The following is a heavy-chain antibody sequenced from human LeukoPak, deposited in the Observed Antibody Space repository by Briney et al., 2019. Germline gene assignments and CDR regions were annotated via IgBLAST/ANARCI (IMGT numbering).Heavy chain of an antibody. CDR1: GFTFRSFA. D-gene: IGHD3-16*01. CDR3: SQRGGLDY. V-gene: IGHV3-30*04. Sequence: AGGSLRLSCAASGFTFRSFAMHWVRQAPGKGLEWVAVISHDGSDKYYADSVKGRFTISRDNSKNTLHLQMNSLRAEDTAVYYCSQRGGLDYWGQGTLVTVSS. CDR2: ISHDGSDK. J-gene: IGHJ4*02.